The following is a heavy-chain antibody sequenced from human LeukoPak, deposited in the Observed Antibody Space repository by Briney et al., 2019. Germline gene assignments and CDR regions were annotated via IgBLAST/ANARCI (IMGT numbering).Heavy chain of an antibody. V-gene: IGHV4-34*01. CDR3: ARVTHRYYYDSSGLFDY. CDR2: INHSGGT. D-gene: IGHD3-22*01. CDR1: GGSFSGYY. Sequence: SETLSLTCAVYGGSFSGYYWSWIRQPPGKGLEWIGEINHSGGTNYNPSLKSRVTISVDTSKNQFSLKLSSVTAADTAVYYCARVTHRYYYDSSGLFDYWGQGTLVTVSS. J-gene: IGHJ4*02.